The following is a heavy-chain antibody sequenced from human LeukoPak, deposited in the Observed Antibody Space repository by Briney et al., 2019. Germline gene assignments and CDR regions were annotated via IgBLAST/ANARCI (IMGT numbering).Heavy chain of an antibody. CDR1: GFTFSSYS. V-gene: IGHV3-21*01. Sequence: GGSLRLSCAASGFTFSSYSMNWVRQAPGKGLEWVSSISSSSSYIYYADSVKGRFTISRDNAKNSLYLQMNSLRAEDTAVYYCARGGSSWYGDASDIWGQGTMVTVSS. J-gene: IGHJ3*02. CDR2: ISSSSSYI. CDR3: ARGGSSWYGDASDI. D-gene: IGHD6-13*01.